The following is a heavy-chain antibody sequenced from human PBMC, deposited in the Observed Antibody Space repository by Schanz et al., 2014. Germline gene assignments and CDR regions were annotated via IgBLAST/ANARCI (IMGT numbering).Heavy chain of an antibody. V-gene: IGHV3-23*01. D-gene: IGHD1-26*01. CDR1: GFTLSNYA. Sequence: PGGSLRLSCAASGFTLSNYAMSWVRQAPGKGLEWVSAISGSGGSTYYADSVKGRFTISRDNAENTLFLQMNSLRADDTAVYYCARNRGSGGQNWYFDLWGRGTLVTVSS. CDR2: ISGSGGST. J-gene: IGHJ2*01. CDR3: ARNRGSGGQNWYFDL.